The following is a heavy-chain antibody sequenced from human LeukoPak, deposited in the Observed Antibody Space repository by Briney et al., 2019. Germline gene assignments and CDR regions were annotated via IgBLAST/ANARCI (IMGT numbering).Heavy chain of an antibody. CDR1: GYTLTKLS. J-gene: IGHJ6*03. CDR2: FDPEDGET. D-gene: IGHD1-7*01. Sequence: GASVKVSCKVSGYTLTKLSMHWVRQAPGKGLEWMGGFDPEDGETIYAQKFQGRVTMTEDTSTDTAYMELSSLRSEDTAVYYWARGVTGTNYYYMDVWGKGTTVTVSS. V-gene: IGHV1-24*01. CDR3: ARGVTGTNYYYMDV.